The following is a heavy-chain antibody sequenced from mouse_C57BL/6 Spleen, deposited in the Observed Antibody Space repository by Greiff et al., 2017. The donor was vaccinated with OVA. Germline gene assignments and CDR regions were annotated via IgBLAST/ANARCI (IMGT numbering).Heavy chain of an antibody. CDR3: TRDQGTTVVFDY. D-gene: IGHD1-1*01. Sequence: DVMLVESGEGLVKPGGSLKLSCAASGFTFSSYAMSWVRQTPEKRLEWVAYISSGGDYIYYADTVKGRFTISRDNARNTLYLQMSSLKSEDTAMYYCTRDQGTTVVFDYWGQGTTLTVSS. V-gene: IGHV5-9-1*02. CDR1: GFTFSSYA. CDR2: ISSGGDYI. J-gene: IGHJ2*01.